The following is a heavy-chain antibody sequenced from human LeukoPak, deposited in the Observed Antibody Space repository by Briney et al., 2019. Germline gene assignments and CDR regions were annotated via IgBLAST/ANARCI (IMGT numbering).Heavy chain of an antibody. V-gene: IGHV4-34*01. D-gene: IGHD1-7*01. J-gene: IGHJ4*02. CDR2: INHSGST. Sequence: SETLSLTCAVYGGSFSGYYWSWIRQPPGKGLEWIGEINHSGSTNYNPSLKSRVTISVDTSKNQFSLKLSSVTAADTAVYYCAGGWNYVPLDYWGQGTLVTVSS. CDR1: GGSFSGYY. CDR3: AGGWNYVPLDY.